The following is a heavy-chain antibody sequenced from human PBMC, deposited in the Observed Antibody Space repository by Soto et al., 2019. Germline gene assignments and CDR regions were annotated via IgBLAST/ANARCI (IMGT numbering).Heavy chain of an antibody. CDR2: IYYSGST. Sequence: SETLSLTCTVSGGSISSGDYYWSWIRQPPGKGLEWIGYIYYSGSTYYNPSLKSRVTISVDTSKNQFSLKLSSVTAADTAVYYWARDLMVRGVYNYWGQGTLVTVSS. D-gene: IGHD3-10*01. V-gene: IGHV4-30-4*01. CDR3: ARDLMVRGVYNY. J-gene: IGHJ4*02. CDR1: GGSISSGDYY.